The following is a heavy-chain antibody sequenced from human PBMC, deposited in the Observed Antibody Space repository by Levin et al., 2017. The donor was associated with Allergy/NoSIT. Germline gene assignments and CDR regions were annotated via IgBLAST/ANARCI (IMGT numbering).Heavy chain of an antibody. V-gene: IGHV3-23*01. Sequence: GESLKISCAVSGFTISEYAMAWVRQAPGKGLEWVSVITGGGFNTYYGDSVKGRFTVSRDDSKDTLYLELNSLGGEDPAVYYCAKKQGGTSGFSFDVWGQGTMVTVSS. CDR3: AKKQGGTSGFSFDV. J-gene: IGHJ3*01. CDR2: ITGGGFNT. D-gene: IGHD1-1*01. CDR1: GFTISEYA.